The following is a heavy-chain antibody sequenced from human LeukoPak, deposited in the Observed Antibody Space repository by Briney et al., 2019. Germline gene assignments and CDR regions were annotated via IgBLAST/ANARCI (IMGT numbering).Heavy chain of an antibody. CDR1: GDSITSYY. J-gene: IGHJ4*02. CDR3: ARSVRRGFNFDY. V-gene: IGHV4-59*01. Sequence: SETLSLTCTVSGDSITSYYWSWIRQPPGKGLEWIGCIYYSGGTNYNPSLKSRVTISIDTSKNQFSLKLSSVTAADTAVYYCARSVRRGFNFDYWGQGTLVIVSS. CDR2: IYYSGGT. D-gene: IGHD5-12*01.